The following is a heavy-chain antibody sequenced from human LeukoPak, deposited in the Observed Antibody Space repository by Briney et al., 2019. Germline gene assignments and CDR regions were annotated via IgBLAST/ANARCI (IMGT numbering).Heavy chain of an antibody. CDR2: ISGSGGST. CDR1: GFTFSSYA. Sequence: GGSLRLSCAASGFTFSSYAMSWVRQAPGKGLEWVSAISGSGGSTYYADSVKGRFTISRDNSKNTMYLQMNSLRAEDTAVYYCTRTRDYYDSSGSWGQGTLVTVSS. D-gene: IGHD3-22*01. V-gene: IGHV3-23*01. CDR3: TRTRDYYDSSGS. J-gene: IGHJ5*02.